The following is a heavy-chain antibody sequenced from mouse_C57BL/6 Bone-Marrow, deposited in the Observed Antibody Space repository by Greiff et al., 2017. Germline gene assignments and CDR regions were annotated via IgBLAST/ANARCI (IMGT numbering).Heavy chain of an antibody. Sequence: EVQLQQSGPGLAKPSQTLSLSCSVTGYSITSDYWNWIRKFPGNKLEYMGYISHSGSTYYNPSLKRRISTTRDTSKKQYYLRMNSMTTEDTATYYCARSSGGYSAWCAYWGQGTLVTVSA. CDR2: ISHSGST. J-gene: IGHJ3*01. D-gene: IGHD2-3*01. V-gene: IGHV3-8*01. CDR3: ARSSGGYSAWCAY. CDR1: GYSITSDY.